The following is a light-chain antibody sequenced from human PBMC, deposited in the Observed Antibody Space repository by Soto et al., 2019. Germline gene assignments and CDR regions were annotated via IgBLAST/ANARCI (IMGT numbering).Light chain of an antibody. J-gene: IGKJ2*01. CDR2: WAS. Sequence: DIVMTQSLDSLAVSLGERATINCKSSQSVLYSSNNKNYLAWYQQKPGQPPKLLIYWASTRESGVPDRFSGSGSGTDFTLTISSLQAEDVAVYYCQQYYSNTPTFGQGTKLEIK. V-gene: IGKV4-1*01. CDR3: QQYYSNTPT. CDR1: QSVLYSSNNKNY.